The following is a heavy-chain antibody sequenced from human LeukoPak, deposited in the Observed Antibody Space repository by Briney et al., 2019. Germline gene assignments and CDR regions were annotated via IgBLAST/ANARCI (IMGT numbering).Heavy chain of an antibody. CDR2: INSDGSST. CDR3: ARDTTAYCGGDCYSVWFDP. V-gene: IGHV3-74*01. D-gene: IGHD2-21*01. CDR1: GFTFRSYR. Sequence: GGSLRLSFASSGFTFRSYRVHSGRQAPGKGLVWVSRINSDGSSTSYPDSVKSLSTISRDNAKNTLYLQMTSLRAEDTAVYYCARDTTAYCGGDCYSVWFDPWGQGTLVTVSS. J-gene: IGHJ5*02.